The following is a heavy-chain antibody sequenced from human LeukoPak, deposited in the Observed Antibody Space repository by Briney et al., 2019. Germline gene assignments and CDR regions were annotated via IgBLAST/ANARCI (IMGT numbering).Heavy chain of an antibody. D-gene: IGHD3-10*01. CDR2: ISYDGSNK. J-gene: IGHJ4*02. Sequence: GGSLRLSCAASGFTFSSYAMHWVRQAPGKGLEWVAVISYDGSNKYYADSVKGRFTISRGNSKNTLYLQMNSLRAEDTAVYYCARDLKGYGSGSYPIAYWGQGTLVTVSS. CDR3: ARDLKGYGSGSYPIAY. CDR1: GFTFSSYA. V-gene: IGHV3-30*04.